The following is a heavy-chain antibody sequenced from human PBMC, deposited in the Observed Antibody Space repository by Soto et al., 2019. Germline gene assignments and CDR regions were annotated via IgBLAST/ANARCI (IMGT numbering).Heavy chain of an antibody. CDR2: IYSNGGT. CDR1: GGSIRSNDYF. J-gene: IGHJ4*02. D-gene: IGHD2-8*02. Sequence: LQLQESGPGVVKPSETLSLACSVSGGSIRSNDYFWGWVRQPPGKGLEWIASIYSNGGTYDSPSLKSRAIVSIDTSKSQFFLSVSSVTAADTAVYYCASFLVGATARNDFASWGEGTLVTIAA. CDR3: ASFLVGATARNDFAS. V-gene: IGHV4-39*01.